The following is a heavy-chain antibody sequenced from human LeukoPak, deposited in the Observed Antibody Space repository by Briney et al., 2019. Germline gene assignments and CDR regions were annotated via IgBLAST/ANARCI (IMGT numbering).Heavy chain of an antibody. CDR2: INSDGSST. Sequence: GGSQRLSCAASGFTFSSYWMHWVRQAPGKGLVWVSRINSDGSSTSYADSVKGRFTISRDNAKNTLYLQMNSLRAEDTAVYYCARDSRITIFGVVIRPLDYWGQGTLVTVSS. CDR1: GFTFSSYW. D-gene: IGHD3-3*01. J-gene: IGHJ4*02. CDR3: ARDSRITIFGVVIRPLDY. V-gene: IGHV3-74*01.